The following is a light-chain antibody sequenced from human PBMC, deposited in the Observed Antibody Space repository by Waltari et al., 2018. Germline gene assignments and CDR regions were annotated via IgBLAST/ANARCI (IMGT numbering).Light chain of an antibody. Sequence: QSALTQPASVSGSPGQSITISCTGTSSDVGGYNYVSWYQQHPGKAPKLMIYDVSTRPSGVSNRFSGSKSGNTASLTISGLQAEDEADYYGSSYTSSSTLYVFGTGTKVTVL. CDR3: SSYTSSSTLYV. CDR2: DVS. V-gene: IGLV2-14*01. CDR1: SSDVGGYNY. J-gene: IGLJ1*01.